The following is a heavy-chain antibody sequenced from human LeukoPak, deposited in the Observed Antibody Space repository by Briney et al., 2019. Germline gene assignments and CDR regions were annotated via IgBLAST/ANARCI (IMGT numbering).Heavy chain of an antibody. V-gene: IGHV3-7*01. J-gene: IGHJ4*02. D-gene: IGHD1-26*01. CDR2: IKQDGSDK. Sequence: GGSLRLSCAASGFTFSSYWMSWVRQVPGKGLEWVANIKQDGSDKYYVDSVKGRCTISRDNAKNSLFLQINSLRAEDTAVYYCARGGGRTPDYWGQGTLVTVSS. CDR1: GFTFSSYW. CDR3: ARGGGRTPDY.